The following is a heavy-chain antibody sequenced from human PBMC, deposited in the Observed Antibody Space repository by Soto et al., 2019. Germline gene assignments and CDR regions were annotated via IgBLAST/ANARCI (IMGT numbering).Heavy chain of an antibody. CDR1: GGSFSGYY. D-gene: IGHD6-19*01. V-gene: IGHV4-34*01. CDR2: INHSGST. J-gene: IGHJ4*02. CDR3: ARVPRGWYDY. Sequence: QVQLQQWGAGLLKPSETLSLTCAVYGGSFSGYYWSWIRQPPGKGLEWIGEINHSGSTNYNPSLKSRVTISVDTSKNQFSLKLSSVTAADTAVYYCARVPRGWYDYWGQGTLVTVSS.